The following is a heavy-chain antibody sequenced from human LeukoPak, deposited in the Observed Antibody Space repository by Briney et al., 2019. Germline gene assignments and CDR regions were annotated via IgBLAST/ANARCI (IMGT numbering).Heavy chain of an antibody. V-gene: IGHV4-59*01. CDR2: IYYSGST. CDR3: AGHCGGDCSIGAFDI. Sequence: SETLSLTCAVYGGSFSGYYWSWIRQPPGKGLEWIGYIYYSGSTNYNPSLKSRVTISVDTSKNQFSLKLSSVTAADTAVYYCAGHCGGDCSIGAFDIWGQGTMVTVSS. CDR1: GGSFSGYY. J-gene: IGHJ3*02. D-gene: IGHD2-21*02.